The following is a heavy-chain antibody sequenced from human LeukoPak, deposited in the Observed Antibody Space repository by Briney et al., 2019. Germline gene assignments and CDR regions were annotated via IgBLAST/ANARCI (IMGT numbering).Heavy chain of an antibody. CDR2: IKEDGSEK. J-gene: IGHJ4*02. V-gene: IGHV3-7*01. Sequence: GGSLRLSCAASGFTFRSYWMSWVRQAPGKGLEWVANIKEDGSEKYYVDSVKGRFTISRDNAKNSLYLQMNSLRAEDTAVYYCAKDGDYYDSSFLDYWGQGTLVTVSS. CDR1: GFTFRSYW. D-gene: IGHD3-22*01. CDR3: AKDGDYYDSSFLDY.